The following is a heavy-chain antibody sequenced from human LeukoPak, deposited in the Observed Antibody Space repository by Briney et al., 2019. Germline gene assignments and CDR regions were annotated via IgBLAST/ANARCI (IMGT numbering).Heavy chain of an antibody. CDR3: ARDITMVRGVIIGYYYYMDV. J-gene: IGHJ6*03. V-gene: IGHV1-18*01. CDR1: GCTFTSYG. D-gene: IGHD3-10*01. Sequence: ASVKVSCKASGCTFTSYGISWVRQAPGQGLEWMGWISAYNGNTNYAQKLQGRVTLTTDTSTSTAYMELRSLRSDDTAVYYCARDITMVRGVIIGYYYYMDVWGKGTTVTVSS. CDR2: ISAYNGNT.